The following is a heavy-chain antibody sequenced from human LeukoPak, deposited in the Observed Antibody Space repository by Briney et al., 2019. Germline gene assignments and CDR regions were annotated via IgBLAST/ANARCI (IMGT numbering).Heavy chain of an antibody. CDR1: GYTFTSYY. CDR3: AGGDSLDY. J-gene: IGHJ4*02. D-gene: IGHD3-16*01. Sequence: GASVKVSCKASGYTFTSYYRHWVRQAPGQGLEWMGIINPSISSTSYAQKFQGRVTMTRDTSTSTVYMEMSSLRSEDTAVYYCAGGDSLDYWGQGTLVTVSS. V-gene: IGHV1-46*01. CDR2: INPSISST.